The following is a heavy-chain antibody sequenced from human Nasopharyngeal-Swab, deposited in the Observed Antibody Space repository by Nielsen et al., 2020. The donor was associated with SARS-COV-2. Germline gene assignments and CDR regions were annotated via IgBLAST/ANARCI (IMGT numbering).Heavy chain of an antibody. CDR1: GYSFTSYW. D-gene: IGHD2-15*01. CDR2: IYPGDSAT. J-gene: IGHJ3*02. Sequence: GESLKISCKGSGYSFTSYWLGWVRQMPGKGLEWMGIIYPGDSATRYSPSFQGQVTISDDKSISTAYLQWSSLKASDTARYYCARQVDDDAFDIWGQGTMVTVSS. V-gene: IGHV5-51*01. CDR3: ARQVDDDAFDI.